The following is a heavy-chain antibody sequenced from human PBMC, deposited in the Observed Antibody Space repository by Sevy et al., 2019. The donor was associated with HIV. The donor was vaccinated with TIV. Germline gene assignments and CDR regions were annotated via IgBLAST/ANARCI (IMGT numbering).Heavy chain of an antibody. V-gene: IGHV3-30*18. CDR1: GFTFSFYG. J-gene: IGHJ3*02. CDR3: AKELLFGIAVAEGAFDI. D-gene: IGHD6-19*01. Sequence: GGSLRLSCAASGFTFSFYGMRWVRQAPGKGLEWVAVISYDGSNKYYADSVKGRFTISRDNSKNTLYLQMNSLRAEDTAMYYCAKELLFGIAVAEGAFDIWGQGTMVTVSS. CDR2: ISYDGSNK.